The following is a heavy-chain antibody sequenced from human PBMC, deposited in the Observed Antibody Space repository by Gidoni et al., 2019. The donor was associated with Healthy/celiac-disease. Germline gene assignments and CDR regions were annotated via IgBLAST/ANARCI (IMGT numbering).Heavy chain of an antibody. D-gene: IGHD1-7*01. Sequence: EVQLVESGGGLVQPGGSLRLSCAASGFTCSSYEMNWVRQAPGKGLEWVSYISSSGSTIYYADSVKGRFTISRDNAKNSLYLQMNSLRAEDTAVDYCAGSYNWNYVGYYYGMDVWGQGTTVTVSS. CDR3: AGSYNWNYVGYYYGMDV. V-gene: IGHV3-48*03. J-gene: IGHJ6*02. CDR2: ISSSGSTI. CDR1: GFTCSSYE.